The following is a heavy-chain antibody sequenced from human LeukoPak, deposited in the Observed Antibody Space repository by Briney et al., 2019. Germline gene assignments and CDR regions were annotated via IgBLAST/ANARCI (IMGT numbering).Heavy chain of an antibody. V-gene: IGHV1-2*02. CDR2: INPKNGDT. CDR1: GYTFTDSY. CDR3: AREGSLGALDY. J-gene: IGHJ4*02. Sequence: GASVKVSCKASGYTFTDSYIHWVRQAPGQGPEWMGWINPKNGDTTYAQRFQGRVTMTRDSSIMTAYMELSGLASDDSAVYSCAREGSLGALDYWGQGPLVTVSA. D-gene: IGHD1-26*01.